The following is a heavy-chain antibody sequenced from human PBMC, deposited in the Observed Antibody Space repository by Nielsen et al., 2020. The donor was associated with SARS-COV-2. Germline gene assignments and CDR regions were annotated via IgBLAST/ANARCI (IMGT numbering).Heavy chain of an antibody. CDR1: GFTFSSYS. V-gene: IGHV3-48*01. D-gene: IGHD6-19*01. J-gene: IGHJ3*02. CDR2: ISSSSSTV. Sequence: GGSLRLSCAASGFTFSSYSMNWVRQAPGKGLEWVSYISSSSSTVYYADSVKGRFTISRDNAKNSLYLQMNSLRAEDTAVYYCAKVESGSGWYEDAFDIWGQGTMVTVSS. CDR3: AKVESGSGWYEDAFDI.